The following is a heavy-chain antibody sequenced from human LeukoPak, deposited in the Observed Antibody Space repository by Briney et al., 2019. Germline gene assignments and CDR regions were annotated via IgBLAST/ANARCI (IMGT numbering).Heavy chain of an antibody. J-gene: IGHJ4*02. V-gene: IGHV3-21*01. Sequence: PGGSLRLSCAASGFTFSSYSMNWVRQAPGKGLEWVSSISSSSYIYYADSVKGRFTISRDNAKNSLYLQMNSLRAEDTAVYYCARDFLTAAGLLFDYWGQGTLLTVSS. CDR2: ISSSSYI. CDR1: GFTFSSYS. CDR3: ARDFLTAAGLLFDY. D-gene: IGHD6-13*01.